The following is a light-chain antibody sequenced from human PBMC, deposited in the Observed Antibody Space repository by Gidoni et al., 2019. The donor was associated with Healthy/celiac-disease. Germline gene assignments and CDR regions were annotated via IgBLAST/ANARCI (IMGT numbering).Light chain of an antibody. J-gene: IGLJ3*02. CDR1: SRDVGGYNY. V-gene: IGLV2-14*01. CDR3: SSYTSSSTKV. Sequence: QSALTQPASVSGSPGQSITISCTGTSRDVGGYNYVSWYQQHPGKAPKLMIYEVSNRPSGVPDRFSGSKSGNTASLTISGLQAEDEADYYCSSYTSSSTKVFGGGTKLTVL. CDR2: EVS.